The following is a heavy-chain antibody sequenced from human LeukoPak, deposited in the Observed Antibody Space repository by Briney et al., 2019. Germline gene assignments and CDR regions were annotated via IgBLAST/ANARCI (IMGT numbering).Heavy chain of an antibody. D-gene: IGHD5-24*01. V-gene: IGHV3-66*02. CDR3: AREMVEMATFHYYYGMDV. CDR1: GFTVSSNY. J-gene: IGHJ6*02. CDR2: IYSGGST. Sequence: GWSLRLSCAASGFTVSSNYMSWVRQAPGKGLEWVSVIYSGGSTYYADSVKGRFTISRDNSKNTLYLQMNSLRAEDTAVYYCAREMVEMATFHYYYGMDVWGQGTTVTVSS.